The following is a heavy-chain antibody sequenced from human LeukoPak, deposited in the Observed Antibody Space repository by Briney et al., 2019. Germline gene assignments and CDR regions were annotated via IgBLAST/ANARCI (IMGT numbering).Heavy chain of an antibody. J-gene: IGHJ4*02. V-gene: IGHV4-39*02. CDR2: IYYSGST. CDR3: ARDIMYRDSSGYYLFDY. CDR1: GGSISSSSYY. D-gene: IGHD3-22*01. Sequence: SETLSLTCTVSGGSISSSSYYWGWIRQPPGKGLEWIGSIYYSGSTYYNPSLKSRVTISVDTSKNQFSLKLSSVTAADTAVYYCARDIMYRDSSGYYLFDYWGQGTLVTVSS.